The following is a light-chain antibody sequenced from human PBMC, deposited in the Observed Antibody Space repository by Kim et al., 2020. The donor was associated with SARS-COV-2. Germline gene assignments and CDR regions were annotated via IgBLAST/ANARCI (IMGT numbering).Light chain of an antibody. Sequence: PGGKVHPPFGSSTGAVTTAHYPFWFQQKPGQAPRTLIYDTNNGHSWTPARFSASRLGGKAALTLSGAQPEDEADYYCLLSYSVPRVFGGGTQLTVL. CDR1: TGAVTTAHY. CDR3: LLSYSVPRV. CDR2: DTN. J-gene: IGLJ3*02. V-gene: IGLV7-46*01.